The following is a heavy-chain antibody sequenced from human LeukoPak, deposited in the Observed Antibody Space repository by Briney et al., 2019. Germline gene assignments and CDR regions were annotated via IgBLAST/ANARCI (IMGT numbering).Heavy chain of an antibody. CDR3: ARRRGRNPSWGY. CDR1: GFTFSSYG. J-gene: IGHJ4*02. Sequence: GGSLRLSCAASGFTFSSYGMHWVRQAPGKGLEWVAFIRYDGSNKYYADSVKGRFTISRDNSKNTLYLQMNSLRAEDTAVYYCARRRGRNPSWGYWGQGTPVTVSS. D-gene: IGHD3-16*01. CDR2: IRYDGSNK. V-gene: IGHV3-30*02.